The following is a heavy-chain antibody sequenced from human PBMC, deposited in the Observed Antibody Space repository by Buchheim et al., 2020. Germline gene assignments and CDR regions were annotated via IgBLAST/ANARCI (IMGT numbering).Heavy chain of an antibody. CDR2: VYASGST. CDR3: ARDYYDFWSGTYGRGWFDP. CDR1: GVSISSGDYY. J-gene: IGHJ5*02. Sequence: QVQLQESGPGLVKASQTLSLTCTVSGVSISSGDYYWSWIRQPAGEGLEWIGRVYASGSTDYNPSLRSRLPISIATSMNHFSLKLDSVTAADTAVYYCARDYYDFWSGTYGRGWFDPWGQGT. V-gene: IGHV4-61*02. D-gene: IGHD3-3*01.